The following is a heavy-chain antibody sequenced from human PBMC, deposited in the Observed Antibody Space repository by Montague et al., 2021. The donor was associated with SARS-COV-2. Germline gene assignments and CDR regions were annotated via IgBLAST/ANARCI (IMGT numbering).Heavy chain of an antibody. CDR3: AKDNQWGFYYVDV. Sequence: SLRLSCAASGFAFGDYAMHWVRQAPGKGLKWVSGISWNSGSIGYADSVKGRFTISRDYAKNSLYLQMNSLRAEDTALYYCAKDNQWGFYYVDVWGKGTTVTVSS. V-gene: IGHV3-9*01. D-gene: IGHD1-26*01. CDR2: ISWNSGSI. CDR1: GFAFGDYA. J-gene: IGHJ6*03.